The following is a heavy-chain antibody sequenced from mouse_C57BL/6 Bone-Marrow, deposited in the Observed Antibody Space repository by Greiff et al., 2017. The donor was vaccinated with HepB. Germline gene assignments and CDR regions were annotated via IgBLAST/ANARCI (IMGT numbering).Heavy chain of an antibody. J-gene: IGHJ4*01. V-gene: IGHV1-50*01. Sequence: VQLQQSGAELVKPGASVKLSCKASGYTFTSYWMQWVKQRPGQGLEWIGEIDPSDSYTNYNQKFKGKATLTVDTSSSTAYMQLSSLTSEDSAVYYCARGYYGSSSYAMDYWGQGTSVTVSS. CDR3: ARGYYGSSSYAMDY. CDR2: IDPSDSYT. CDR1: GYTFTSYW. D-gene: IGHD1-1*01.